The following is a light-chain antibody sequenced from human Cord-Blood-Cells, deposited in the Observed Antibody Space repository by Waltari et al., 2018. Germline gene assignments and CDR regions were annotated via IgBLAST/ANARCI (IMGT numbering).Light chain of an antibody. J-gene: IGKJ4*01. CDR3: QQDNNWPLT. CDR2: GAS. CDR1: QSVSSN. V-gene: IGKV3-15*01. Sequence: EIVKTQSPATLSVSPGERATRSCRASQSVSSNLAWYQQKPGQAPRLLIYGASTRAAGIPARFSGSGSGTEFTLTISSLQSEDFAVYYCQQDNNWPLTFGGGTKVEIK.